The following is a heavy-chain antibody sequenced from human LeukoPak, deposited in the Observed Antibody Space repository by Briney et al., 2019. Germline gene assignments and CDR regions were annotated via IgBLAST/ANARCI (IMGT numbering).Heavy chain of an antibody. CDR3: ARRSSWTNYEYFQH. CDR2: INHSGST. D-gene: IGHD6-13*01. V-gene: IGHV4-34*01. Sequence: SETLSLTCAVYGGSVSGYYWSWVRQPPGKGLEWIGEINHSGSTNYNPSLKSRVTISVDTSKNQFSLKLSSVTAADTAVYYCARRSSWTNYEYFQHWGQGTLVTVSS. CDR1: GGSVSGYY. J-gene: IGHJ1*01.